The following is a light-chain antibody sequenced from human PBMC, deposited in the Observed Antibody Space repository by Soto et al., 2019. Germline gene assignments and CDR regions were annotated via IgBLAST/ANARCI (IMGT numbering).Light chain of an antibody. Sequence: DIQMTQSPSSLSASVGDRVTITCRASQSITYWLAWYQQKPGKAPNLLIYDASTLESGVPSRFSGSGSGTEFTPTISSLQPEDFATYYCQQFHSFSRTFGQGTKVDIK. V-gene: IGKV1-5*01. CDR1: QSITYW. J-gene: IGKJ1*01. CDR2: DAS. CDR3: QQFHSFSRT.